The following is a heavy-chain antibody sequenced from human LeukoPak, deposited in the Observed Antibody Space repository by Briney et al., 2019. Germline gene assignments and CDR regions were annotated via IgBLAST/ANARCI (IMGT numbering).Heavy chain of an antibody. Sequence: SETLSLTCSVSGGSINSYYWSWIRQPPGKGLEWIGYIYSSGRTSYNPSLTSRVTISLDTSRNQFSLKLNSVTAADTAVYYCAKSNGYGLVDIWGQGTMVTVSS. CDR2: IYSSGRT. V-gene: IGHV4-59*08. J-gene: IGHJ3*02. D-gene: IGHD3-10*01. CDR3: AKSNGYGLVDI. CDR1: GGSINSYY.